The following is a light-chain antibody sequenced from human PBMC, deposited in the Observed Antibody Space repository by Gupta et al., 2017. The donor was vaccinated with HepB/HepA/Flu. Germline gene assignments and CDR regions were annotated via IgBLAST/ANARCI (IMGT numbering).Light chain of an antibody. CDR3: QVCDSSTVV. V-gene: IGLV3-9*01. CDR2: GDN. J-gene: IGLJ2*01. Sequence: SYELPQPLSVSVALGQTARITCGGNNIGSKNVHWYQQKPGQAPVLVIYGDNNRPSGIPERFSASNSGNTATLTISRAQAGDEADYYCQVCDSSTVVFGGGTKLTVL. CDR1: NIGSKN.